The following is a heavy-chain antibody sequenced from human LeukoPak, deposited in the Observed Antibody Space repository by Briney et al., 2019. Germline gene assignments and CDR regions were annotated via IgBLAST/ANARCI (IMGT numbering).Heavy chain of an antibody. D-gene: IGHD3-10*01. CDR2: IYDRGPA. CDR3: ARSRQASGSFSS. V-gene: IGHV4-30-2*01. CDR1: GYAIISGVFS. Sequence: PSETLSLTCTVSGYAIISGVFSWNWGRQPPGKGLEWIGCIYDRGPAHYNPSLKSRFTISVDRPKNQFFLNVTSLTAADPPVYYCARSRQASGSFSSWGQGTLVVVSS. J-gene: IGHJ5*02.